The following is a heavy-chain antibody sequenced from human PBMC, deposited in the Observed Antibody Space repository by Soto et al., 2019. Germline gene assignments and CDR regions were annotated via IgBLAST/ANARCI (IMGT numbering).Heavy chain of an antibody. CDR2: INPNSGGT. V-gene: IGHV1-2*04. CDR1: GYTFTGYY. Sequence: QVQLVQSGAEVKKPGASVKVSCKASGYTFTGYYMHWVRQAPGQGLEWMGWINPNSGGTNYAQKFKDWVTXXRXTHXSTAYMELSRLRSDDTAVYYCARAKYSSGWYPFDYWGQGTLVTVSS. CDR3: ARAKYSSGWYPFDY. D-gene: IGHD6-19*01. J-gene: IGHJ4*02.